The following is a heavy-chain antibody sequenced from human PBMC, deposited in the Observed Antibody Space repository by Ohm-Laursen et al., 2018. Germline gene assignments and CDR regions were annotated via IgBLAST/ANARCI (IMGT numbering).Heavy chain of an antibody. D-gene: IGHD4-17*01. CDR1: GGTFSSYA. J-gene: IGHJ4*02. CDR3: ARDHYGLDY. Sequence: ASVKVSCKASGGTFSSYAISWVRQAPGQGLEWMGGIIPIFGTANYAQKFQGRVTITADESTSTAYMGLRSLRSDDTAVYYCARDHYGLDYWGQGTLVTVSS. V-gene: IGHV1-69*13. CDR2: IIPIFGTA.